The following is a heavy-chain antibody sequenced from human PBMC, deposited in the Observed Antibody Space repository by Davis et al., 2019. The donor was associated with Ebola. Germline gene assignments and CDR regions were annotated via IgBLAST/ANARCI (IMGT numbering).Heavy chain of an antibody. D-gene: IGHD3-10*01. CDR3: AKDILPRFGELFIYYYGMDV. Sequence: PGGSLRLSCAASGFTFDDYAMHWVRQAPGKGLEWVSLISGDGGSTYYADSVKGRFTISRDNSKNSLYLQMNSLRTEDTALYYCAKDILPRFGELFIYYYGMDVWGQGTTVTVSS. CDR1: GFTFDDYA. CDR2: ISGDGGST. V-gene: IGHV3-43*02. J-gene: IGHJ6*02.